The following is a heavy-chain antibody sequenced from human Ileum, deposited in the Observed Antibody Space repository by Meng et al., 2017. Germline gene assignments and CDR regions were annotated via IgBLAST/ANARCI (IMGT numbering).Heavy chain of an antibody. Sequence: QVQLMESGGGVVQPGRSLTLPCVGSGFSFRNYAIHWVRQAPGKGLEWVALISYDGSVAYYSGSVKGRLTVSRDKSKDTVYLQMNTLKTEDTAVYYCVKESFEYYSGLGSYDYWGQGTLVTVSS. J-gene: IGHJ4*02. CDR1: GFSFRNYA. CDR3: VKESFEYYSGLGSYDY. CDR2: ISYDGSVA. V-gene: IGHV3-30*18. D-gene: IGHD3-10*01.